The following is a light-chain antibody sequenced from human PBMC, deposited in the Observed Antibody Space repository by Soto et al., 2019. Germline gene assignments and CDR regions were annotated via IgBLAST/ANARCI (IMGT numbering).Light chain of an antibody. CDR2: SNN. Sequence: QSVLTQPPSASGTPGQRVTLSCSGSRSNIGTNTVNWYQQFTGTAPKLLIYSNNQRPSGVPDRFSGSKSATSASLAISGLQSEDEADYYCAAWDDSLNGYVFGTGTKVTVL. J-gene: IGLJ1*01. V-gene: IGLV1-44*01. CDR1: RSNIGTNT. CDR3: AAWDDSLNGYV.